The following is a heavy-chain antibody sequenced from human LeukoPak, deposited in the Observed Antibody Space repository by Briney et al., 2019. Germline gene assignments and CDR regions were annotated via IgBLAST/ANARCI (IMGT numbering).Heavy chain of an antibody. D-gene: IGHD3-3*01. V-gene: IGHV3-30*01. CDR2: ISYDGSNK. Sequence: GGSLRLSCAASGFTFSSYAMHWVRQSPGKGLEWVAVISYDGSNKYYADSVKGRFTISRDNSKNTLYLQMNSLRAEDTAVYYCARELRFLAERYYYYMDVWGKGTTVTVSS. J-gene: IGHJ6*03. CDR3: ARELRFLAERYYYYMDV. CDR1: GFTFSSYA.